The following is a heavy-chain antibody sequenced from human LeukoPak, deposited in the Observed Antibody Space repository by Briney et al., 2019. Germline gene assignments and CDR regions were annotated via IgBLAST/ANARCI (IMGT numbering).Heavy chain of an antibody. D-gene: IGHD3-3*01. CDR2: IYYSGST. CDR3: ARDSDDFWSGYYTFDY. V-gene: IGHV4-30-4*01. J-gene: IGHJ4*02. Sequence: SETLSLTCTVSGGSISSSDYYWSWIRQPPGKGLEWIGYIYYSGSTNYNPSLESRVTISVDTSKNQFSLRLNSVTAADTAVYYCARDSDDFWSGYYTFDYWGQGILVTVSS. CDR1: GGSISSSDYY.